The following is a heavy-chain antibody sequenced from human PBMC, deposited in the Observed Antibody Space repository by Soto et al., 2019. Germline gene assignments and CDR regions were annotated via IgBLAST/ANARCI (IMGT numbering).Heavy chain of an antibody. J-gene: IGHJ4*02. CDR2: IVVGSGNT. Sequence: SVKVSCKASGFTFTSSAVQWVRQARGQRLEWIGWIVVGSGNTNYAQKFQERVTITRDMSTSTAYMELSSLRSEDTAVYYCAAGREPEYYFDYWGQGTLVTVSS. CDR3: AAGREPEYYFDY. CDR1: GFTFTSSA. D-gene: IGHD1-26*01. V-gene: IGHV1-58*01.